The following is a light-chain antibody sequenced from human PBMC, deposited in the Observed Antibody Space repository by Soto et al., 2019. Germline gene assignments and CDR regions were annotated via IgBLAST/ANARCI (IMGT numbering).Light chain of an antibody. Sequence: TLSPGTLAVYTGEVANLSCRASQSVRDNLAWYQQKPGQAPRLLIYRASTRATGVPARFSGSGSGTEFTLTISSLQSEDVSVYFCQHYNCWPHSLGQGTKVDIK. CDR1: QSVRDN. CDR2: RAS. CDR3: QHYNCWPHS. V-gene: IGKV3-15*01. J-gene: IGKJ2*01.